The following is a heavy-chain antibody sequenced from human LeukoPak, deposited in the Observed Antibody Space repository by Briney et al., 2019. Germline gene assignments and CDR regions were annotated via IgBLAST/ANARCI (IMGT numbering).Heavy chain of an antibody. D-gene: IGHD6-19*01. Sequence: SESLSLTCTVCGGSVSSAYCGWIRQPPGKGLEWFASVSHSGSTDFNTSVTTRVAISVDTSKNRFSPKLSSVTAADTALYYCARGGWYLDYWGQGTLVTVSS. J-gene: IGHJ4*02. CDR2: VSHSGST. V-gene: IGHV4-59*02. CDR1: GGSVSSAY. CDR3: ARGGWYLDY.